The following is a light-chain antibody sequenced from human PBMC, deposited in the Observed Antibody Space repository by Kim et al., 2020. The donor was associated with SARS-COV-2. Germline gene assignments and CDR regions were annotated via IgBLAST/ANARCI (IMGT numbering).Light chain of an antibody. V-gene: IGKV1-33*01. CDR3: HQYHSLPLT. CDR2: DAS. CDR1: EDISDH. Sequence: ASVGDGVTISCQASEDISDHVNWYQHKPGKAPKLLIYDASHLETGVSSRFSGSASGTYFTFTINGLHPEDVSTYYCHQYHSLPLTFGGGTKVDIK. J-gene: IGKJ4*01.